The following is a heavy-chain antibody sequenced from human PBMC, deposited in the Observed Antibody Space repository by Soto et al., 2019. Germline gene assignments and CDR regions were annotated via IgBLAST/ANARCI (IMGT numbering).Heavy chain of an antibody. V-gene: IGHV1-3*01. CDR3: AREATIVRGWWNAFDI. CDR2: INAGNGNT. D-gene: IGHD3-10*01. Sequence: QVQLVQSGAEVKKPGASVKVSCKASGYTFTSYAMHWVRQAPGQRLEWMGWINAGNGNTKYSQKFQGRVTITRDTSASTAYMELSRLRSEDTAVYYCAREATIVRGWWNAFDIWGQGTMVTVSS. J-gene: IGHJ3*02. CDR1: GYTFTSYA.